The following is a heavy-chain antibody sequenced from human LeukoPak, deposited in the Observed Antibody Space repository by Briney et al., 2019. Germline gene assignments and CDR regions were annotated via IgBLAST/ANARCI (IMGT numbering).Heavy chain of an antibody. J-gene: IGHJ4*02. V-gene: IGHV3-48*03. D-gene: IGHD3-3*01. CDR3: ARGIRSITIFGVVDY. CDR1: GFTFSSYE. Sequence: GGSLRLSCAASGFTFSSYEMNWVRQAPGKGLEWVSYISSSGSTIYYADSVKGRFTISRDNAKNSLYLQMNSLRAEDAAVYYCARGIRSITIFGVVDYWGQGTLVTVSS. CDR2: ISSSGSTI.